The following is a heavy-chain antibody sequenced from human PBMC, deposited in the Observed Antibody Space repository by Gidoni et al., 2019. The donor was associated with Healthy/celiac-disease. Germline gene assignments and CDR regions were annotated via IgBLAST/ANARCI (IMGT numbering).Heavy chain of an antibody. J-gene: IGHJ4*02. D-gene: IGHD2-2*01. CDR2: IKQDGSEK. CDR3: ARDCSSTSCYSPWGDDYFDY. Sequence: EVQLVVSGRGLVQPGGSLRLSCAASGFPFSPYWLTWVRQAPGKGLEWVANIKQDGSEKYYVDSVKGRFTISRDNAKNSLYLQMNSLRAEDTAVYYCARDCSSTSCYSPWGDDYFDYWGQGTLVTVSS. CDR1: GFPFSPYW. V-gene: IGHV3-7*03.